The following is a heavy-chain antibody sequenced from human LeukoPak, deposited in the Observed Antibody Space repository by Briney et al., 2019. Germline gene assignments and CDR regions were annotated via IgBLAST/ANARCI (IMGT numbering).Heavy chain of an antibody. J-gene: IGHJ5*02. Sequence: PGGSLRLSCVTSTFTFSNYGIHWVRQAPGKGLEWVAFIRYDGSKKYYADSVKGRFTISRDNSKNTLFLQMNSLRVEDTAVYYCAKDPGVAAGSRSLNWFDPWGQGTLVTVSS. CDR3: AKDPGVAAGSRSLNWFDP. CDR1: TFTFSNYG. D-gene: IGHD6-13*01. CDR2: IRYDGSKK. V-gene: IGHV3-30*02.